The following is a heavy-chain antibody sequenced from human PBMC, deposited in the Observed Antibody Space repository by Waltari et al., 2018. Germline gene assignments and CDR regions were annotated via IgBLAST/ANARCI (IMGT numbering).Heavy chain of an antibody. CDR1: EGSFAGYL. J-gene: IGHJ5*01. V-gene: IGHV4-34*01. Sequence: QVHLHQWGAGLVKPSETLSLTCAVIEGSFAGYLWTWVRQCPGKGLGWIGEVYFDGYSSYSPSLRSRVTISLDTSKNQFSLPMASVTAAGTAVYFCAGGNYHDSPGPDWWGHGNLVT. CDR2: VYFDGYS. D-gene: IGHD3-10*01. CDR3: AGGNYHDSPGPDW.